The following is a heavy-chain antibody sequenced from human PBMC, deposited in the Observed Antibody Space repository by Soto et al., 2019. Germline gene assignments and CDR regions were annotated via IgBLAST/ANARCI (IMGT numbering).Heavy chain of an antibody. J-gene: IGHJ5*02. CDR2: INAGNGNT. D-gene: IGHD1-7*01. CDR3: ARRYNWNYGDNWFDP. CDR1: GYTFTSYA. Sequence: ASVKVSCKASGYTFTSYAMHWVRQAPGQRLEWMGWINAGNGNTKYSQKFQGRVTITRDTSASTAYMELSSLRSEDTAVYYCARRYNWNYGDNWFDPWGQGTLVTVSS. V-gene: IGHV1-3*01.